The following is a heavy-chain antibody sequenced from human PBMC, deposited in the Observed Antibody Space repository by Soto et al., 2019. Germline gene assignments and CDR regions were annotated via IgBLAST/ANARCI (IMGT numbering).Heavy chain of an antibody. CDR1: TFTFSNYA. CDR2: VTGGGGST. J-gene: IGHJ6*03. D-gene: IGHD1-1*01. Sequence: GGSLRLSCAASTFTFSNYAMTWVRQAPGKGLEWVSTVTGGGGSTYYADSVKGRFTISRDNSKNTLYLQMNSLRAEDTAVYYCAKAAGPSYYYYMDVWGRGTTVTVSS. V-gene: IGHV3-23*01. CDR3: AKAAGPSYYYYMDV.